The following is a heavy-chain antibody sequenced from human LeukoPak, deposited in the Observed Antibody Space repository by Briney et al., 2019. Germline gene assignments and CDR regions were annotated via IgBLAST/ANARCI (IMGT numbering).Heavy chain of an antibody. J-gene: IGHJ3*02. Sequence: ASVTASCTSSGYTFTFYYIHWVRQAPGQGLEWMGWIYPYSGDTNYAQNFQGRVTMTRDTSISTAYMELSSLKSDDTAVYYCARDRNSGSSLDIWGQGTMLTVSS. CDR1: GYTFTFYY. D-gene: IGHD6-6*01. CDR3: ARDRNSGSSLDI. V-gene: IGHV1-2*02. CDR2: IYPYSGDT.